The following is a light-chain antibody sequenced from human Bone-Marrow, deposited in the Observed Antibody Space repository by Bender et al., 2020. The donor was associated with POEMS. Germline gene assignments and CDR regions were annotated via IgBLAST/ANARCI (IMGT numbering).Light chain of an antibody. J-gene: IGLJ3*02. CDR1: SSNFGNNA. Sequence: QSVLTQPPSASGTPGQSVTISCSGTSSNFGNNAANWYQHVPGTAPKLLIYSNNQRPSGVPDGFSASTSGTSASLAISGLHSDDEADYYCSSWDDSLNGWVFGGGTKLTVL. CDR2: SNN. V-gene: IGLV1-44*01. CDR3: SSWDDSLNGWV.